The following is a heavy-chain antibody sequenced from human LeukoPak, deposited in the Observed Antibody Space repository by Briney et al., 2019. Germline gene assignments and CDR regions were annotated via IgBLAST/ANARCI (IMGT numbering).Heavy chain of an antibody. J-gene: IGHJ4*02. V-gene: IGHV3-30*04. D-gene: IGHD5-12*01. Sequence: ERSLSLSCAASGFTFSSYAVHWVRKAAGKLLEWVAVISYDGSNKYCADSVKGRFTISRDNSKNTLYLQMNSLRAEDTAVYYCARDRVATIDPPFDYWGQGTLVTVSS. CDR1: GFTFSSYA. CDR2: ISYDGSNK. CDR3: ARDRVATIDPPFDY.